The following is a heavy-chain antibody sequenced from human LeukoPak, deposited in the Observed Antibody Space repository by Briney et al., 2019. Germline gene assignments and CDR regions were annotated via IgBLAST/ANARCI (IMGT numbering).Heavy chain of an antibody. V-gene: IGHV1-24*01. CDR3: ATDLRGSYKYYIDC. J-gene: IGHJ4*02. CDR2: FDPEDGET. CDR1: GYTFTGYY. Sequence: GASVEVSCKASGYTFTGYYMHWVRQAPGKGLEWMGGFDPEDGETIYAQKFQGRVTMTEDTSTDTAYMELSSLRSEDTAVYYCATDLRGSYKYYIDCWGQGTLVTVSS. D-gene: IGHD1-26*01.